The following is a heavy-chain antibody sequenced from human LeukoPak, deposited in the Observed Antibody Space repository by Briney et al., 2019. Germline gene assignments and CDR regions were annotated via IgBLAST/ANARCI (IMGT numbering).Heavy chain of an antibody. Sequence: GESLKISCKGSGYSFTSYWIGWVRQMPGKGLEWMGIIYPGDSDTRYSPSFQGQVTISADKSISTAYLQWSSLKASDTAMYYCARRDKGYSCGYWFDPWGQGTLVTVSS. D-gene: IGHD5-18*01. CDR1: GYSFTSYW. J-gene: IGHJ5*02. V-gene: IGHV5-51*01. CDR2: IYPGDSDT. CDR3: ARRDKGYSCGYWFDP.